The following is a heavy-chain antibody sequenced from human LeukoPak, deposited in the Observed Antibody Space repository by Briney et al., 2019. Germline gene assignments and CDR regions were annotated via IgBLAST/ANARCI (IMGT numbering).Heavy chain of an antibody. V-gene: IGHV1-8*01. CDR1: GYTVSSYD. Sequence: ASLTFSCTASGYTVSSYDTNWVRPATGQGLEWMGWMNPNSGNTGYAQKFQGRVTMTRNTSISTAYMDLSSLRSEDTAVYYCARRYCSSTSCHYFDYWGQGTLVTVSS. CDR3: ARRYCSSTSCHYFDY. J-gene: IGHJ4*02. D-gene: IGHD2-2*01. CDR2: MNPNSGNT.